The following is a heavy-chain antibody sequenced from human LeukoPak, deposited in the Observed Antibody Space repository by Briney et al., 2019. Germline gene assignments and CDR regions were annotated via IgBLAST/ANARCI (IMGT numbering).Heavy chain of an antibody. CDR3: AKDFVTYSSSWYYFDY. CDR2: ISGSGGST. V-gene: IGHV3-23*01. CDR1: GGTFSSYA. Sequence: SCKASGGTFSSYAMSWVRQAPGKGLEWVSAISGSGGSTYYADSVKGRFTISRDNSKNTLYLQMNSLRAEDTAVYYCAKDFVTYSSSWYYFDYWGQGTLVTVSS. D-gene: IGHD6-13*01. J-gene: IGHJ4*02.